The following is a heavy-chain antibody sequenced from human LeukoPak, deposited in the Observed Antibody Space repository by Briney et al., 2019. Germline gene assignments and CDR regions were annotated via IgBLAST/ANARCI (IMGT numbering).Heavy chain of an antibody. CDR1: GFTFSTYS. CDR2: VSSSSSYK. D-gene: IGHD2-21*01. Sequence: GGSLRLSCAASGFTFSTYSMNWVRQAPGKGLEWVSSVSSSSSYKYYADSVMGRFTISRDNAENSLYLQMNSLRAEDTAVYYCARDVVVRGTVLDYWGQGTLVTVSS. V-gene: IGHV3-21*01. J-gene: IGHJ4*02. CDR3: ARDVVVRGTVLDY.